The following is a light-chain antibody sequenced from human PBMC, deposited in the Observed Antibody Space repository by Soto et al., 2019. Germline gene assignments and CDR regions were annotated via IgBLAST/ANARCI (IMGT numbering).Light chain of an antibody. CDR2: GAS. Sequence: VLSKSQSTLSLSKGQRAPVYGRASQSVSSRLAWYQQKPGQAHRLLISGASSRATGIPDRFSGSGSGTDFTLTISRLEPEDFALYYCQEYVTSAITFAQGTRLEIK. V-gene: IGKV3-20*01. CDR3: QEYVTSAIT. CDR1: QSVSSR. J-gene: IGKJ5*01.